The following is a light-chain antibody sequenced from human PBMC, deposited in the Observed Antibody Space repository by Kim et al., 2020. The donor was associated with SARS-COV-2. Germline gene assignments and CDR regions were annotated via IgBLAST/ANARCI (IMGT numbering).Light chain of an antibody. CDR2: QDT. Sequence: SYELTQPPSVSVYPGQTASITCSGDELGDRYVFWYQHKPGQSPLLVIYQDTQRPSRIPERFSGSNSGNTATLTISETQARDEADYYCQTWDSRTAVFGGGTQLTVL. V-gene: IGLV3-1*01. CDR1: ELGDRY. J-gene: IGLJ2*01. CDR3: QTWDSRTAV.